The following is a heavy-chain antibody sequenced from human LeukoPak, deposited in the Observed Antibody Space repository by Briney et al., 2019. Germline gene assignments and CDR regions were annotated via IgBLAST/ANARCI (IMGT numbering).Heavy chain of an antibody. CDR2: INPNSGGT. CDR3: ARSYCSGGSCSPWGYFAY. J-gene: IGHJ4*02. Sequence: ASVKVSCKASRYTFTGYYMHWVRQAPGQGLEWMGWINPNSGGTNYAQKFQGRVTMTRDTSISTAYMELSRLRSDDTAVYYCARSYCSGGSCSPWGYFAYWGPGTLVAVSS. D-gene: IGHD2-15*01. CDR1: RYTFTGYY. V-gene: IGHV1-2*02.